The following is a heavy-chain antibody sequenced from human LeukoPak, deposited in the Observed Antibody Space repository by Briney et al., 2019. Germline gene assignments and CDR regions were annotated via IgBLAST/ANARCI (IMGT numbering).Heavy chain of an antibody. V-gene: IGHV1-8*02. J-gene: IGHJ4*02. CDR2: IHPYSGNT. Sequence: ASVKVSCKASGYTFINYDINWVRQATGQGLEWMGWIHPYSGNTGYAQMFQGRVTVTRDTSISTVYMELSDLRSDDTAVYHCARVVVGAAGGREFDHWGQGTLVTVSS. D-gene: IGHD6-13*01. CDR3: ARVVVGAAGGREFDH. CDR1: GYTFINYD.